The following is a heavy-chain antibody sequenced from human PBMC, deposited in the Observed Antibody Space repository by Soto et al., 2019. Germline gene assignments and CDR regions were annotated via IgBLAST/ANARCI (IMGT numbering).Heavy chain of an antibody. V-gene: IGHV3-33*01. J-gene: IGHJ4*02. CDR1: GFTFSSYG. CDR2: IWYDGSNK. CDR3: ASRDPGTSVDY. Sequence: GGSLRLSCAASGFTFSSYGMHWVRQAPGKGLEWVAVIWYDGSNKYYADSVKGRFTISRDNSKNTLYLQMNSLRAEDTAVYYCASRDPGTSVDYWGQGTLVTVSS. D-gene: IGHD1-7*01.